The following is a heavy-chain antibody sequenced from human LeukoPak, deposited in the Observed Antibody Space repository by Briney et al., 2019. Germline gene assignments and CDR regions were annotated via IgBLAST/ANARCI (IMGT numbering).Heavy chain of an antibody. CDR3: ARVWGGSYSSDY. D-gene: IGHD1-26*01. CDR1: GYSISSVYY. Sequence: SETLSLTCIVSGYSISSVYYWGWIRQPPGKGLEWIGYIYYSGSTNYNPSLKSRVTISVDTSKNQFSLKLSSVTAADTAVYYCARVWGGSYSSDYWGQGTLVTISS. J-gene: IGHJ4*02. CDR2: IYYSGST. V-gene: IGHV4-61*01.